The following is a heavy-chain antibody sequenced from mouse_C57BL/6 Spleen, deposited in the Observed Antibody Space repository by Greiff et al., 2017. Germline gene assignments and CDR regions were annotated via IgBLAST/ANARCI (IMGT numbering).Heavy chain of an antibody. J-gene: IGHJ3*01. CDR1: GYSITSGYY. V-gene: IGHV3-6*01. CDR2: ISYDGSN. D-gene: IGHD3-1*01. Sequence: EVQVEESGPGLVKPSQSLSLTCSVTGYSITSGYYWNWIRQFPGNKLEWMGYISYDGSNNYNPSLKNRISITRDTSKNQFFLKLNSVTTEDTATYYCARGAPFAYWGQGTLVTVSA. CDR3: ARGAPFAY.